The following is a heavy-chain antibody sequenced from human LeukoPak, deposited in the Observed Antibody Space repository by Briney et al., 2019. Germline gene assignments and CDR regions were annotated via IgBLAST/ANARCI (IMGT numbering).Heavy chain of an antibody. D-gene: IGHD3-16*01. J-gene: IGHJ4*02. Sequence: GGSLRLSCAASGFTFSNLWMSWVRQAPGKGLKWVANIKQDGSEKYYVDSVKGRFTISRDNSKNTLYLQMNSLRAEDTAVYYCAKDLWDDPRGIDCWGQGTLVTVSS. CDR1: GFTFSNLW. CDR2: IKQDGSEK. CDR3: AKDLWDDPRGIDC. V-gene: IGHV3-7*03.